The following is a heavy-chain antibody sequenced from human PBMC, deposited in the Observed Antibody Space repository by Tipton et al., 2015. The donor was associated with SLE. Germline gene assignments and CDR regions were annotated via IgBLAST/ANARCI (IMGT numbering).Heavy chain of an antibody. CDR1: GGSISSHY. CDR3: ALEGVGGYYYYGMDV. V-gene: IGHV4-34*01. J-gene: IGHJ6*02. D-gene: IGHD3-16*01. Sequence: TLSLTCTVSGGSISSHYWSWIRQPPGKGLEWIGEINHSGSTNYNPSLKSRVTISVDTSKNQFSLKLSSVTAADTAVYYCALEGVGGYYYYGMDVWGQGTTVTVSS. CDR2: INHSGST.